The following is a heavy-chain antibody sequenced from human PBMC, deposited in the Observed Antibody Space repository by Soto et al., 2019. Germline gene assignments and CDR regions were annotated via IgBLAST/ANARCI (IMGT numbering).Heavy chain of an antibody. D-gene: IGHD2-15*01. J-gene: IGHJ4*02. CDR1: GYTFTSYG. CDR3: VRDLHEPLATDALRVAD. V-gene: IGHV1-18*01. Sequence: GASVKVSCKASGYTFTSYGISWVRQAPGQGLEWMGWISAYNGNTNYAQKLQGRVTMTTDTSTSTAYMELSSLRAEDTAVYYCVRDLHEPLATDALRVADWGQGTQVTVSS. CDR2: ISAYNGNT.